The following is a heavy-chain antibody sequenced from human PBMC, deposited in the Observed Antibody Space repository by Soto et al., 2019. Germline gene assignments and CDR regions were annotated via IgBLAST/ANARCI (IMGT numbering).Heavy chain of an antibody. CDR1: GGSFSGYY. J-gene: IGHJ5*02. CDR3: ASTSWGALRALFDP. V-gene: IGHV4-34*01. Sequence: SETLSLTCAVYGGSFSGYYWSWIRQPPGKGLEWIGEINHSGSTNYNPSLKSRVTISVDTSKNQFSLKLSSVTAADTAVYYCASTSWGALRALFDPWGQGTLVTVSS. CDR2: INHSGST. D-gene: IGHD3-16*01.